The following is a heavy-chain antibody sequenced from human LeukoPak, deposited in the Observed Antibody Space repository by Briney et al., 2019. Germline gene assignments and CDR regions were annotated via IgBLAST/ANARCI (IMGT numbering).Heavy chain of an antibody. CDR1: GFTFSSYG. CDR2: IWYDGGNK. V-gene: IGHV3-33*01. Sequence: GGSLRLSCAASGFTFSSYGMHWVRQAPGKGLEWVAVIWYDGGNKYYADSVKGRFTISRDNSKNTLYLQMNSLRAEDTAVYYCARDEGRFGEFPFDYWGQGTLVTVSS. CDR3: ARDEGRFGEFPFDY. D-gene: IGHD3-10*01. J-gene: IGHJ4*02.